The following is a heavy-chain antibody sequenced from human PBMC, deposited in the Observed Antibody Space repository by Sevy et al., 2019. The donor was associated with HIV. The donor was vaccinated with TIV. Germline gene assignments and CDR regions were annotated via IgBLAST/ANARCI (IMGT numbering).Heavy chain of an antibody. V-gene: IGHV4-4*02. D-gene: IGHD6-13*01. CDR2: IFHGGTT. CDR3: AXLSGTDVLSYYFDF. J-gene: IGHJ4*02. CDR1: GGXISRSNW. Sequence: SETLSLTCDVSGGXISRSNWWXWVRQPXXXGLEXXGEIFHGGTTNYNPSLKSRVTISVDKSKNQFSLKLSSVTAADTAVYYCAXLSGTDVLSYYFDFWGQGTLVTVSS.